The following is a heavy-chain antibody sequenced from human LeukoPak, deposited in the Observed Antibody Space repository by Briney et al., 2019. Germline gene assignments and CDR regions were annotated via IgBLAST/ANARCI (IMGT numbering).Heavy chain of an antibody. J-gene: IGHJ4*02. CDR1: GFTFSSYA. Sequence: QSGGSLRLSCAASGFTFSSYAMSWVRQAPGKGLEWVSAITATSSNTYDADSVQGRFIISRDNSKNTLYLQMNSLRPEDTAIYYCAKLFDSGTYNNFFHYWGQGTLVTVSS. D-gene: IGHD3-10*01. V-gene: IGHV3-23*01. CDR2: ITATSSNT. CDR3: AKLFDSGTYNNFFHY.